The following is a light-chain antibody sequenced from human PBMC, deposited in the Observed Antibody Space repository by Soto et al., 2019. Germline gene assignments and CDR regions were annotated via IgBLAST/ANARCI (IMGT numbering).Light chain of an antibody. CDR2: VAS. J-gene: IGKJ4*01. Sequence: EIVMTQSPATLSVSPGERATLSCRASPSVNRNLAWYQQKPGQNPQLLIYVASTWATGIPARFSGSGSAAEFTRTIGSLQSEDFAVYYGQQYNGWPLTFGGRTKVEFK. CDR3: QQYNGWPLT. V-gene: IGKV3-15*01. CDR1: PSVNRN.